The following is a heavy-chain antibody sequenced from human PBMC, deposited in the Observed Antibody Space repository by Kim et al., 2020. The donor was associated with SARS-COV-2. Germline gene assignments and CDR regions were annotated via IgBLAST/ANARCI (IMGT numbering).Heavy chain of an antibody. D-gene: IGHD6-19*01. J-gene: IGHJ4*02. Sequence: DSAASVKGRFTISRDDSQSIAYLHMNSLKTEDTAVYYCTGSGWSLYYFDYWGQGTLVTVSS. V-gene: IGHV3-49*02. CDR3: TGSGWSLYYFDY.